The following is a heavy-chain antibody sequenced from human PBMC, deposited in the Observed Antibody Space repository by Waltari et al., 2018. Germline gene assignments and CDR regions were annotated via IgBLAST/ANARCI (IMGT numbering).Heavy chain of an antibody. J-gene: IGHJ4*02. CDR3: ARRGRLSSYFFDY. Sequence: QLHLQESGPGLLKPSETLSLTCAVSGYSISGGDFWGWIRQPPGKGLGWIGSIYPGGGTYFNPSLKSRVTISVDKSKNQYSLNLRSMTAADTAVYYCARRGRLSSYFFDYWGQGTLVTVSS. V-gene: IGHV4-38-2*01. CDR2: IYPGGGT. CDR1: GYSISGGDF. D-gene: IGHD2-15*01.